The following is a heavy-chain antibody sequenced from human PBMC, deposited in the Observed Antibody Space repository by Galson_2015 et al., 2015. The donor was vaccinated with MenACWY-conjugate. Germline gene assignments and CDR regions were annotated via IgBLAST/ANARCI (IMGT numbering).Heavy chain of an antibody. D-gene: IGHD2-15*01. CDR1: GFTFTSSA. Sequence: SVKVSCKASGFTFTSSAVQWVRQARGQRLEWIGWIVVGSGNTNYAQKFQERVTITRDMSTSTAYMELSSLRSEDTAVYYCAADEAQSGIHCSGGSCYVPPYYYYGMDVWGQGTTVTVSS. CDR3: AADEAQSGIHCSGGSCYVPPYYYYGMDV. CDR2: IVVGSGNT. J-gene: IGHJ6*02. V-gene: IGHV1-58*01.